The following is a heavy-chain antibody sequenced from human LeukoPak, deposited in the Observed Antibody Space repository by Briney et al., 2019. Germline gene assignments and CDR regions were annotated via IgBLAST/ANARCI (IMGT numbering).Heavy chain of an antibody. D-gene: IGHD2-15*01. CDR3: AKDRGGGSQLGDAFDV. Sequence: GGSLRLSCAASGFTVSSNYMSWARQAPGKGLEWVSIIYSGGSTFYADSVKGRFTISRDNAKNSLYLQMNSLRAEDTALYYCAKDRGGGSQLGDAFDVWGQGTMVSVSS. CDR2: IYSGGST. CDR1: GFTVSSNY. V-gene: IGHV3-53*05. J-gene: IGHJ3*01.